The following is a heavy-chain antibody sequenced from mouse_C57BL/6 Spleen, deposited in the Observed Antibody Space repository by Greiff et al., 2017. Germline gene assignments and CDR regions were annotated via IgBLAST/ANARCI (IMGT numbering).Heavy chain of an antibody. CDR1: GYTFTSYW. Sequence: QVQLQQPGAELVKPGASVTLSCKASGYTFTSYWMQWVKQRPGQGLEWIGEIDPSDSYTNYNQKFKGKATLNVDTSSSTAYMQISSLTSEDSAVYYCARGGTVYAMDYWGQGTSVTVSS. J-gene: IGHJ4*01. D-gene: IGHD3-3*01. CDR2: IDPSDSYT. V-gene: IGHV1-50*01. CDR3: ARGGTVYAMDY.